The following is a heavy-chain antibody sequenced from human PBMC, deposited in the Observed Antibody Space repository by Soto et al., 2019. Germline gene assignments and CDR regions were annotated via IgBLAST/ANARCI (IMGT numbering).Heavy chain of an antibody. J-gene: IGHJ5*02. V-gene: IGHV1-3*01. D-gene: IGHD3-3*01. CDR1: GYTFTSYA. Sequence: ASVKVSCKASGYTFTSYAMHWVRQAPGQRLEWMGWINAGNGNTKYSQKFQGRVTITRDTSASTAYMELSSLRSEDTAVYYCAREGPKVLEWYNWFDPWGQGTLVTVSS. CDR3: AREGPKVLEWYNWFDP. CDR2: INAGNGNT.